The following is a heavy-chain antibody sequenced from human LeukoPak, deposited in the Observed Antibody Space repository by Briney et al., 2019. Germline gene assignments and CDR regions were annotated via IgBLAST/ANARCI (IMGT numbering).Heavy chain of an antibody. V-gene: IGHV3-20*03. CDR2: LNWNGGSS. CDR1: GFTFSSYS. Sequence: GVSLRFYSAASGFTFSSYSMNWVGQAQGKGLKWFSGLNWNGGSSGYEDHVRGRLTISRDNAKSSLYLQMNSLSAEDTALYYCARVRVVWDLDDAFDIWGQGTMVTVSS. D-gene: IGHD1-26*01. J-gene: IGHJ3*02. CDR3: ARVRVVWDLDDAFDI.